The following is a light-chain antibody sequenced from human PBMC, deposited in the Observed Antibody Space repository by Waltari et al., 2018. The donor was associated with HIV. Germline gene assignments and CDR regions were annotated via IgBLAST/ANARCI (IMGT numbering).Light chain of an antibody. CDR2: KDS. Sequence: SYELTQPPSVSVSPGQTARITCSGDALPKQYAYWYQQKPGQAPVLVIYKDSERPSGIPGRFSCSSSGTTVTLTISGGQAEDEAYYYCQSADRSGTYRVFGGGTKLTVL. CDR1: ALPKQY. CDR3: QSADRSGTYRV. J-gene: IGLJ2*01. V-gene: IGLV3-25*03.